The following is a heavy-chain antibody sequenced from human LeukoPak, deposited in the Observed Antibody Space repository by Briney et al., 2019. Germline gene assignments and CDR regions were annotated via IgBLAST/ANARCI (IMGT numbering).Heavy chain of an antibody. CDR1: GFTFSSYA. J-gene: IGHJ4*02. Sequence: GGSLRLSCAASGFTFSSYARSWVRQAPGKGLEWVSGVSGSGGSTYYADSVKGRFTISRDNSKNPLYLQMNSLRAEDTAVYYCAKDLDIVATITGNWGQGTLVTVSS. CDR2: VSGSGGST. D-gene: IGHD5-12*01. CDR3: AKDLDIVATITGN. V-gene: IGHV3-23*01.